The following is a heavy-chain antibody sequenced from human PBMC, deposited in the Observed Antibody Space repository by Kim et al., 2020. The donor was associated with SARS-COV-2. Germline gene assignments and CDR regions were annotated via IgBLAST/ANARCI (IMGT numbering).Heavy chain of an antibody. CDR1: GDSVTSNSAA. CDR3: ARGKPDYYGMDV. V-gene: IGHV6-1*01. J-gene: IGHJ6*02. CDR2: TNYRSKWRT. Sequence: SQTLSLTCAISGDSVTSNSAAWNWVRQSPSRGLEWLGRTNYRSKWRTDYAPSLKTRISVNPDTSKNQFSLQLNSVTPEDTAIYYCARGKPDYYGMDVWCQ.